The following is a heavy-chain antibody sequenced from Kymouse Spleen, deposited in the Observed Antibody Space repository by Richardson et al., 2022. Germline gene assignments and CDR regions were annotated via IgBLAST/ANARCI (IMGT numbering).Heavy chain of an antibody. Sequence: QVQLVESGGGVVQPGRSLRLSCAASGFTFSSYGMHWVRQAPGKGLEWVAVIWYDGSNKYYADSVKGRFTISRDNSKNTLYLQMNSLRAEDTAVYYCARDSHYYGSGSYLRGMDVWGQGTTVTVSS. CDR2: IWYDGSNK. V-gene: IGHV3-33*01. CDR1: GFTFSSYG. CDR3: ARDSHYYGSGSYLRGMDV. D-gene: IGHD3-10*01. J-gene: IGHJ6*02.